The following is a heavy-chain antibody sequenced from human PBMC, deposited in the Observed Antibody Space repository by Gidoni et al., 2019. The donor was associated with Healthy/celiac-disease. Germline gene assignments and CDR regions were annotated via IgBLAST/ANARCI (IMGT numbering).Heavy chain of an antibody. J-gene: IGHJ6*03. D-gene: IGHD2-15*01. V-gene: IGHV3-73*02. Sequence: EVQLVESGGGLVQPGGSLKLSCAASGFTFSGSAMHWLRQASGKGLEWVGRIRSKANSYATAYAASVKGRFTISRDDSKNTAYLQMNSLKTEDTAVYYCTSLSCSGGSCYFNRVDYYYYMDVWGKGTTVTVSS. CDR1: GFTFSGSA. CDR2: IRSKANSYAT. CDR3: TSLSCSGGSCYFNRVDYYYYMDV.